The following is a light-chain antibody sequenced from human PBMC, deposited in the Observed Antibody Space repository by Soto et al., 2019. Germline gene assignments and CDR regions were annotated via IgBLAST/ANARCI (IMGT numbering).Light chain of an antibody. CDR3: QQYNSFPGT. CDR2: KAS. V-gene: IGKV1-5*03. Sequence: DIQMTQSPSTLSASVGDRVTITCRASQSISSWLAWYQQKPGTAPKLLIYKASSLQSGVPSRFSGSGSGTEFTLTISSLQPDDFATYYCQQYNSFPGTFGQGTKVDIK. CDR1: QSISSW. J-gene: IGKJ1*01.